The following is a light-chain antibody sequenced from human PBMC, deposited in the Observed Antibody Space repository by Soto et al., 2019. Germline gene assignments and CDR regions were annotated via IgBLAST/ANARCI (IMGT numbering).Light chain of an antibody. CDR3: QQYRT. J-gene: IGKJ1*01. CDR1: QSVSSSS. CDR2: EAS. Sequence: EIVLTQSPGTLSLSPGERATLSCRASQSVSSSSLAWYQQNPGQAPRLLIYEASSRATGIPDRFSGSGSGTDFTLTISRLEPEDFAVYYCQQYRTFCQGTKVDIK. V-gene: IGKV3-20*01.